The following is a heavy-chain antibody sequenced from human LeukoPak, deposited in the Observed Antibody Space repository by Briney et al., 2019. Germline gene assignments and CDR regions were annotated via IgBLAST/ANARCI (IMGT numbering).Heavy chain of an antibody. CDR3: ARGGSGWFSDD. CDR2: IYTGGRT. V-gene: IGHV3-66*01. J-gene: IGHJ4*02. D-gene: IGHD6-19*01. Sequence: GGSLRLSCAASGLTVSANYMSWVRQAPGKGLEWVSVIYTGGRTYYADSVKGRFTISRDNSKNTLYLQMNSLRAEDTAVYYCARGGSGWFSDDWGQGTLVTVSS. CDR1: GLTVSANY.